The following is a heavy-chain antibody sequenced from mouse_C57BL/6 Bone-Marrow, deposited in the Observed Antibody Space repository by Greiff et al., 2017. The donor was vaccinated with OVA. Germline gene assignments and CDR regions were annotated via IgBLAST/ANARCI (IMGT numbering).Heavy chain of an antibody. CDR1: GFSLTSYG. Sequence: QVQLQQSGPGLVQPSQCLSITCTVSGFSLTSYGVHWVRQSPGKGLEWLGVIWRGGSTDYNAAFMSRLSITKDNSKSQVFFKMNSLQADDTAIYYCAKKDYYGSHWYFDVWGTGTTVTVSS. CDR2: IWRGGST. V-gene: IGHV2-5*01. D-gene: IGHD1-1*01. CDR3: AKKDYYGSHWYFDV. J-gene: IGHJ1*03.